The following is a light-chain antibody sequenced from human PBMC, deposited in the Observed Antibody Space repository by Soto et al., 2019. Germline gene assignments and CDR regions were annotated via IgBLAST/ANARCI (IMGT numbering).Light chain of an antibody. Sequence: EIVMTQSPGTLSVSPGERATLSCRASQSVSSNLAWYQQKPGQAPRLLIYGASTRAIGIPARFSGSGSGTEFTLTISSLQSEDFAVYYCQQYNNWPPWTFGQGTKVEIK. CDR1: QSVSSN. J-gene: IGKJ1*01. CDR2: GAS. V-gene: IGKV3-15*01. CDR3: QQYNNWPPWT.